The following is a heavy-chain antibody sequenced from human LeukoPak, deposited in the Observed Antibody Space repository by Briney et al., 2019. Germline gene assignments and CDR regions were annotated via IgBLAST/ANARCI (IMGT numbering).Heavy chain of an antibody. CDR3: ARRITMVRGVNWFDP. Sequence: SETLSLTCAVYGGSFSGYYWSWIRQPPGKGLEWIGEINHSGSTNYNPSLESRVTISVDTSKNQFSLKLSSVTAADTAVYYCARRITMVRGVNWFDPWGQGTLVTVSS. CDR2: INHSGST. J-gene: IGHJ5*02. D-gene: IGHD3-10*01. CDR1: GGSFSGYY. V-gene: IGHV4-34*01.